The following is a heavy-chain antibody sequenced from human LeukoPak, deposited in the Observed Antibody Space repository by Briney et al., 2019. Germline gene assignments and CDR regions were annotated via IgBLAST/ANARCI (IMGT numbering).Heavy chain of an antibody. CDR1: GGSFSGYY. J-gene: IGHJ5*02. CDR2: INLTGRT. CDR3: ARRKRSGCSSTSCLLNWFDP. Sequence: SETLSLTCAVYGGSFSGYYWSWIRQPPGKGLEWNGEINLTGRTNYNPSLKSRVTISVDTSKNQFSLKLSSVTAADTAVYYCARRKRSGCSSTSCLLNWFDPWGQGTLVTVSS. D-gene: IGHD2-2*01. V-gene: IGHV4-34*01.